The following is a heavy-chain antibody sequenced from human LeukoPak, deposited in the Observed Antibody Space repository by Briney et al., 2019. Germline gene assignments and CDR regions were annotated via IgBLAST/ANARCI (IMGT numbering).Heavy chain of an antibody. V-gene: IGHV3-23*01. CDR1: GFTFDDYA. J-gene: IGHJ3*02. D-gene: IGHD4-17*01. CDR2: ITGSGGRT. CDR3: AKDPNGDYIGTFDI. Sequence: GGSLRLSCAAFGFTFDDYAMHWVRQAPGKGLEWVSSITGSGGRTQYADSVQGRFTISRDNSKNTLYLQMNSLRAEDTAVYYCAKDPNGDYIGTFDIWGQGTMVTVSS.